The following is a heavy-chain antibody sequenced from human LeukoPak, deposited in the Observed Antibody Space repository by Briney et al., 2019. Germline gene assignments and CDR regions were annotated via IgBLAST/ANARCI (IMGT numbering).Heavy chain of an antibody. Sequence: SETLSLTCAVYGGSFSGYYWSWIRQPPGKGLEWLGEINHSGSTNYNPSLESRVTISVDTSKNQFSLKLSSVTAADTAVYYCARGLGYCTGGSCYRYWYFDLWGRGTLVTGSS. V-gene: IGHV4-34*01. CDR1: GGSFSGYY. J-gene: IGHJ2*01. CDR2: INHSGST. CDR3: ARGLGYCTGGSCYRYWYFDL. D-gene: IGHD2-15*01.